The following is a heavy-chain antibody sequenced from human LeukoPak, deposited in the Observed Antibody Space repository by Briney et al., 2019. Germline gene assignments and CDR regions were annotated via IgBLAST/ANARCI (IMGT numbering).Heavy chain of an antibody. CDR2: IKQDGSEK. CDR3: ASGYGEGEYYFDY. CDR1: GFTFSSYW. D-gene: IGHD4-17*01. J-gene: IGHJ4*02. Sequence: GGSLRLSCAASGFTFSSYWMSWVRQAPGKGLEWVANIKQDGSEKYYVDSVKGRFTISRDNAKNSLYLQMNSLRAEDTAVYYCASGYGEGEYYFDYWGQGTLVTVSS. V-gene: IGHV3-7*01.